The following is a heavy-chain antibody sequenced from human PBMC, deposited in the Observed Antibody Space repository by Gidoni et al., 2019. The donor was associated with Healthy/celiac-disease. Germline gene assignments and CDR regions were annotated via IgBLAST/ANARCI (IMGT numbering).Heavy chain of an antibody. CDR2: ISAYNGNT. J-gene: IGHJ1*01. Sequence: QVQLVQSGAEVKKPGASVKVSCKASGYTFTSYGISWVRQAPGQGLEWMGWISAYNGNTNDAQKLQGRVTMTTDTSTSTAYMELRSLRSDDTAVYYCARDGMRYSSGWQQYFQHWGQGTLVTVSS. V-gene: IGHV1-18*01. CDR1: GYTFTSYG. D-gene: IGHD6-19*01. CDR3: ARDGMRYSSGWQQYFQH.